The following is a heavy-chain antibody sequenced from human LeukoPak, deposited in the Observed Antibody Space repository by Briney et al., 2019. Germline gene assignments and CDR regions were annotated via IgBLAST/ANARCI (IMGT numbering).Heavy chain of an antibody. CDR2: IYSGGST. CDR3: ARGHYGAKEYFQH. V-gene: IGHV3-53*05. CDR1: GFTVSSNY. Sequence: LPGGSLRLSCAASGFTVSSNYMSWVRQAPGKGLEWVSVIYSGGSTYYADSVKGRFTISRDNSKNTLYLQMNSLRAEDTAVYYCARGHYGAKEYFQHWGQGTLVTVSS. J-gene: IGHJ1*01. D-gene: IGHD4-17*01.